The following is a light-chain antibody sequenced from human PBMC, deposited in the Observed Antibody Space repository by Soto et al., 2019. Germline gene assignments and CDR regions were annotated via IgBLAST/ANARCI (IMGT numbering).Light chain of an antibody. J-gene: IGLJ1*01. CDR2: DVS. V-gene: IGLV2-14*01. Sequence: QSVLKQPASVSGSPGHSITISCTGTSSDVGGYNYVSWYQQHPGKAPKFMIYDVSNRPSGVSNRFYGSKSGNTASQTISGLQAXDEADYYCSSYTTSNTRQIVFGTGTKVTVL. CDR3: SSYTTSNTRQIV. CDR1: SSDVGGYNY.